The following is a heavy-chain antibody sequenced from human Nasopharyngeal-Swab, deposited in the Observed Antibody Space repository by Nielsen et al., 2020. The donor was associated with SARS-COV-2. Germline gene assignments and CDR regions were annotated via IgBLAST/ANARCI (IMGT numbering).Heavy chain of an antibody. CDR2: IYPDDSDT. J-gene: IGHJ4*02. CDR3: ARQGGDGYYFDY. V-gene: IGHV5-51*01. Sequence: VRQMPGKGLEWMGLIYPDDSDTRYSPSFQGQVTISADTSISTAYLQWSSLKASDTAMYYCARQGGDGYYFDYWGQGTLDTVSS. D-gene: IGHD2-21*02.